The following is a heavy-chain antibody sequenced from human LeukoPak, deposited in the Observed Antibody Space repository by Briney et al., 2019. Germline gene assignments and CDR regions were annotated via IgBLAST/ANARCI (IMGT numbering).Heavy chain of an antibody. CDR3: ARDGPDYGDYYYYYYYMDV. J-gene: IGHJ6*03. V-gene: IGHV3-7*01. D-gene: IGHD4-17*01. CDR2: IKQDGSEK. Sequence: SGGSLRLSCAASGFTFSDYYMSWVRQAPGKGLEWVANIKQDGSEKYYVDSVKGRFTISRDNAKNSLYLQMNSLRAEDTAVYYCARDGPDYGDYYYYYYYMDVWGKGTTVTVSS. CDR1: GFTFSDYY.